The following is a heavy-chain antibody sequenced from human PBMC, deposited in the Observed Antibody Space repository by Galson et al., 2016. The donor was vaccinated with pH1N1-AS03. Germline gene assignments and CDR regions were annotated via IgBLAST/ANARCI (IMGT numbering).Heavy chain of an antibody. J-gene: IGHJ4*02. Sequence: QSGAEVKKPGESLKISCQGFGYSFTSHWIAWVRQMPGKGPEWMGSIYPGDSDIRYSPSFQGQVTISADTSAYLPWTSLKASDTAIYYCARQAGYTSSWSYFDTWGQGTLVTVSS. D-gene: IGHD6-6*01. CDR3: ARQAGYTSSWSYFDT. V-gene: IGHV5-51*01. CDR1: GYSFTSHW. CDR2: IYPGDSDI.